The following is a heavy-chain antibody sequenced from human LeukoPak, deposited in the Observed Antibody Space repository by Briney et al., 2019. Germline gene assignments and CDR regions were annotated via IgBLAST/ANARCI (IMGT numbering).Heavy chain of an antibody. CDR3: AREYGGNSLDK. CDR1: GFTFTNYA. Sequence: PGGSLRLSCTASGFTFTNYAMSWVRQSPGKGLEWISSVGLTGGSIYYADSIKGRFTISRDNANNSVFLHMNSLRAEDTCVYYCAREYGGNSLDKWGQGVLVTVSS. CDR2: VGLTGGSI. V-gene: IGHV3-21*01. D-gene: IGHD4-23*01. J-gene: IGHJ4*02.